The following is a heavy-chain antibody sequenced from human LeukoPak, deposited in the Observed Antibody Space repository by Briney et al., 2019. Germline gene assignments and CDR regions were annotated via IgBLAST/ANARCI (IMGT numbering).Heavy chain of an antibody. Sequence: SVKVSCKASGGTFSSYAISWVRQAPGQGLEWMGGIIPIFGTANYAQKFQGRVTITTDESTSTAYMELSSLRSEDTAVYYCAGLEAAADVKNFDYWGQGTLVTVSS. CDR3: AGLEAAADVKNFDY. CDR1: GGTFSSYA. D-gene: IGHD6-13*01. J-gene: IGHJ4*02. CDR2: IIPIFGTA. V-gene: IGHV1-69*05.